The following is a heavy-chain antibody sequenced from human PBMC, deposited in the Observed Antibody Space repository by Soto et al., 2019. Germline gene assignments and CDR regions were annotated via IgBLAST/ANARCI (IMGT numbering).Heavy chain of an antibody. D-gene: IGHD3-10*01. Sequence: SETLSLTCAVSGGSISSTTWWSWVRQPPGKGLEWIGEIHHDGSTNYNPSLKSRVIISVDKSKNQFSLKVNSVTAADTAVYYCVSKWFGQPYQLAYWGQGALVTVSS. CDR1: GGSISSTTW. CDR3: VSKWFGQPYQLAY. J-gene: IGHJ4*02. CDR2: IHHDGST. V-gene: IGHV4-4*02.